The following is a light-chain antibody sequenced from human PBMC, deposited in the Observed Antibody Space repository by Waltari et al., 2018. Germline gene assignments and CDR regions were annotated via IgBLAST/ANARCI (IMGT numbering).Light chain of an antibody. V-gene: IGLV3-19*01. CDR1: RLRDSY. CDR2: GEN. J-gene: IGLJ2*01. Sequence: SSELTQDPAVSVALGQTVRITGQGDRLRDSYASWYQQKAGQAPVLVIHGENKRPSGIPDRFSGSRSGNTASLTITGAQAGDEADYYCNSRDSSGNVVFGAGTKVTVL. CDR3: NSRDSSGNVV.